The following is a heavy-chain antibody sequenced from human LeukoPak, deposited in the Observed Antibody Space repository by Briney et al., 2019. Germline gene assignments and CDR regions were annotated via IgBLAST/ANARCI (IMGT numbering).Heavy chain of an antibody. CDR1: GYSISSGYY. CDR3: ARSGYMVRGVLDY. V-gene: IGHV4-38-2*01. D-gene: IGHD3-10*01. J-gene: IGHJ4*02. CDR2: IYHSGST. Sequence: SETLSLTCAVSGYSISSGYYWGWIRQPPGKGLEWIGSIYHSGSTYYNPSLMSRVTISVDTSKNQFSLKLSSVTAADTAVYYCARSGYMVRGVLDYWGQGTLVTVSS.